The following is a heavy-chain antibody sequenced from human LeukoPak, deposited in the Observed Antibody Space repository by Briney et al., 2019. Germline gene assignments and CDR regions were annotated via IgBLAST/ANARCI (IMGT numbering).Heavy chain of an antibody. V-gene: IGHV3-48*02. Sequence: QSGGSLRLSCVVSGFTVNSYSMNWVRQAPGKGLEWVSYFGWSGTTIYYADSVKGRFTISRDSARNSLYLQMNSLRDEDSAVYYCARDSGSGWSNDYWGQGTLVTVSS. J-gene: IGHJ4*02. D-gene: IGHD6-19*01. CDR1: GFTVNSYS. CDR3: ARDSGSGWSNDY. CDR2: FGWSGTTI.